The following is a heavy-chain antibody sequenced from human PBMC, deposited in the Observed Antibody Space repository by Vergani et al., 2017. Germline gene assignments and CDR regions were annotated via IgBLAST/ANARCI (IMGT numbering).Heavy chain of an antibody. CDR3: ARGGIALAGTGTRYFDY. CDR2: ISSSSSYI. CDR1: GFTFSSYS. V-gene: IGHV3-21*01. Sequence: EVQLVESGGGLVKPGGSLRLSCAASGFTFSSYSMNWVRQAPGKGLEWVSSISSSSSYIYYADSVKGRFTISRDNAKNSLYLQMNSLRAEDTAVYYCARGGIALAGTGTRYFDYWGQGTLVTVSS. D-gene: IGHD6-19*01. J-gene: IGHJ4*02.